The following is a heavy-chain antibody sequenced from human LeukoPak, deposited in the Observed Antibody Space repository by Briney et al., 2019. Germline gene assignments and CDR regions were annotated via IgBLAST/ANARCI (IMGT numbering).Heavy chain of an antibody. Sequence: GGSLRLSCAASGFTFSSYAMSWVRQAPGKGLEWVSYISSSSSTIYYADSVKGRFTISRDNAKNSLYLQMNSLRAEDTAVYYCASLANTYSSSPYAFDIWGQGTMVTVSS. CDR1: GFTFSSYA. V-gene: IGHV3-48*01. D-gene: IGHD6-13*01. CDR3: ASLANTYSSSPYAFDI. CDR2: ISSSSSTI. J-gene: IGHJ3*02.